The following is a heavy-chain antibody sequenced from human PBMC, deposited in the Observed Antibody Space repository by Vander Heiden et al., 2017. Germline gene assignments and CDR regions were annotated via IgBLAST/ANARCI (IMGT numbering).Heavy chain of an antibody. V-gene: IGHV3-23*01. Sequence: EVQLLESGGGLVQHGGSLRLSCAASGFTFSSYAMSWVRQAPGKGLEWVSAISGSGGSTYYADSVKGRFTISRDNSKNTLYLQMNSLRAEDTAVYYCAKGGGSYGDAFDIWGQGTMVTVSS. CDR3: AKGGGSYGDAFDI. D-gene: IGHD1-26*01. J-gene: IGHJ3*02. CDR2: ISGSGGST. CDR1: GFTFSSYA.